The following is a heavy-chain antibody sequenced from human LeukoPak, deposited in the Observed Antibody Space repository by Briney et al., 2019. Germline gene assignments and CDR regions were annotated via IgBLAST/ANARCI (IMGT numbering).Heavy chain of an antibody. J-gene: IGHJ4*02. D-gene: IGHD3-22*01. CDR1: GFTFSSYA. CDR3: ARDLIGYYDSSGYYC. CDR2: ISGSGGST. Sequence: GGSLRLSCAASGFTFSSYAMSWVRQAPGKGLEWVSAISGSGGSTYYADSVKGRFTISRDNSKNTLYLQMNSLRAEDTAVYYCARDLIGYYDSSGYYCWGQGTLVTVSS. V-gene: IGHV3-23*01.